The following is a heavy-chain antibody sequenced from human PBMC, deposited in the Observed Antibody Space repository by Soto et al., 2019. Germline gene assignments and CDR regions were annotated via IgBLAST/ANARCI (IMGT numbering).Heavy chain of an antibody. J-gene: IGHJ4*02. V-gene: IGHV3-7*04. CDR3: AREIVVARGASYFDY. D-gene: IGHD2-2*01. CDR2: IRQDGSEK. Sequence: GGSLRLSCVGSGFSFSSNWMTWVRQAPGKGLEWVGNIRQDGSEKNYVDSVKGRFTISRDNAKNSLYLQMNSLRAEDTAVYYCAREIVVARGASYFDYWGPGTLVTVSS. CDR1: GFSFSSNW.